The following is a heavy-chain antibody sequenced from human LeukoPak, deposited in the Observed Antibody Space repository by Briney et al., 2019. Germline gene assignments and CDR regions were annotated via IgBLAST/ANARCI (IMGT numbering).Heavy chain of an antibody. CDR2: INQDGRVK. CDR3: ARGSDYSNGNIYEDDFEY. V-gene: IGHV3-7*01. Sequence: GGSLRLSCAASGFTFDKYWMDWVRQAPGKGLEWVAQINQDGRVKHYVDSVKGRFTISRDNAKNLVSLQMSSLRAEDTAVYYCARGSDYSNGNIYEDDFEYWGQGILVTVSS. CDR1: GFTFDKYW. D-gene: IGHD5-12*01. J-gene: IGHJ4*02.